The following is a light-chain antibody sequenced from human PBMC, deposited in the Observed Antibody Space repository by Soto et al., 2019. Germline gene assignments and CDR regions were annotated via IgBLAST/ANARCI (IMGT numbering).Light chain of an antibody. CDR1: QSISSW. CDR2: KAS. Sequence: DIQMTQSPSTLSASVGDRGTITCRASQSISSWLAWYQQKPGKAPKLLIYKASSLESGVPSRFSGSGSGTEFTLTISSPQPDDFATYYCQQYNSYSWTFGQGTKVEIK. V-gene: IGKV1-5*03. CDR3: QQYNSYSWT. J-gene: IGKJ1*01.